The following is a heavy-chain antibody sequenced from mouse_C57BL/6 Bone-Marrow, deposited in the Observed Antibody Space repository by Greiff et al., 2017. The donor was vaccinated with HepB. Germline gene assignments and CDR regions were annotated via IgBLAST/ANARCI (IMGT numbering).Heavy chain of an antibody. Sequence: EVQLVESGEGLVKPGGSLKLSCAASGFTFSSYAMSWVRQTPEKRLEWVAYISSGGDYIYYADTVKGRFTISRDNARNTLYLQMSSLKSEDTAMYYCTGGDYSNYVWYFDVWGTGTTVTVSS. J-gene: IGHJ1*03. CDR2: ISSGGDYI. V-gene: IGHV5-9-1*02. CDR1: GFTFSSYA. D-gene: IGHD2-5*01. CDR3: TGGDYSNYVWYFDV.